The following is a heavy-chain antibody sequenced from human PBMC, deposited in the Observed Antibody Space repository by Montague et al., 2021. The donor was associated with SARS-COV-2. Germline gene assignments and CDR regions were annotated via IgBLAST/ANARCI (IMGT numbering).Heavy chain of an antibody. V-gene: IGHV2-70*11. CDR2: IDWDDDK. CDR1: GFSLSTGGMC. D-gene: IGHD3-10*01. J-gene: IGHJ6*02. Sequence: VKPTQTLTLTCTFSGFSLSTGGMCVSWIRPPPGKALEWLARIDWDDDKYYTTSPKTRLTISKDTSKNQVVLTMTNMDPVDTATYYCARTAGTDYTGYYYYAMDVWGQGTTVTVSS. CDR3: ARTAGTDYTGYYYYAMDV.